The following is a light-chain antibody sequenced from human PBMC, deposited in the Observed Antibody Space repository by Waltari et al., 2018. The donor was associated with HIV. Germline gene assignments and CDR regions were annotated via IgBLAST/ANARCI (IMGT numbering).Light chain of an antibody. CDR1: QSNSTNY. CDR2: WAS. J-gene: IGKJ3*01. V-gene: IGKV4-1*01. CDR3: QQYYTTPFT. Sequence: DIVMTQSPDSLAVSLGERATIYCKSSQSNSTNYVAWYQHKSGQPPKLLISWASTRESGVPDRFSGSGSGTDFTLTINSLQAEDVAVYYCQQYYTTPFTFGPGTRVDV.